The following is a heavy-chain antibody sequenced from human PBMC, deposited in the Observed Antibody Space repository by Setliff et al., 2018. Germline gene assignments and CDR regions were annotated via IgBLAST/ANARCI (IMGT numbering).Heavy chain of an antibody. D-gene: IGHD1-26*01. Sequence: PSETLSLTCTVSGGSIRNYYWSWIRQPPGKGLEWIGYIYYSGNTNYNPSLKSRVTISVDTFKNQFSLKLSSVTAADTAVYFCARAPPNRYSGSYEYFYMDVWGKGTKVTVSS. V-gene: IGHV4-59*01. CDR1: GGSIRNYY. CDR2: IYYSGNT. CDR3: ARAPPNRYSGSYEYFYMDV. J-gene: IGHJ6*03.